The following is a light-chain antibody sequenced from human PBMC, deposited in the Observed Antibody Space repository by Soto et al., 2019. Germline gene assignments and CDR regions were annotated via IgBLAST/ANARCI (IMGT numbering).Light chain of an antibody. J-gene: IGLJ3*02. CDR3: SSYTSTNTRWV. Sequence: QSALTQPASVSGSPGQSITISCTGASSDIGGYNYVSWYQQHPGKAPKLMIYDVNNRPSGVSNRFSGSKSGNTASLTISGLQAEDEADYYCSSYTSTNTRWVFGGGTKL. V-gene: IGLV2-14*01. CDR1: SSDIGGYNY. CDR2: DVN.